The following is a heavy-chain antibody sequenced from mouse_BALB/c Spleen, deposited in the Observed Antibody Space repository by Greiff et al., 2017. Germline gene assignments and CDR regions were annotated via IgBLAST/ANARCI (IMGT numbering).Heavy chain of an antibody. D-gene: IGHD2-3*01. CDR3: TRGYYLYFDV. V-gene: IGHV1-69*02. CDR1: GYTFTSYW. CDR2: IYPSDIYT. Sequence: VQLKQPGAELVRPGASVKLSCKASGYTFTSYWINWVKQRPGQGLEWIGNIYPSDIYTNYNQKFKDKATLTVDKSSSTAYMQLSSPTSEDSAVYYCTRGYYLYFDVWGAGTTVTVSS. J-gene: IGHJ1*01.